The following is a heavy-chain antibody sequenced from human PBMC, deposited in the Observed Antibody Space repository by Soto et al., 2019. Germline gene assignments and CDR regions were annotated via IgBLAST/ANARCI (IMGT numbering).Heavy chain of an antibody. CDR1: GYSVSSNTAA. CDR2: TYYRSNWRH. D-gene: IGHD6-19*01. J-gene: IGHJ4*02. Sequence: LSLPSPLSGYSVSSNTAAWNWIRSSPSRGLEWLGRTYYRSNWRHDYAVSVKSRITVNPDTSKNHFSLQLNSVTPDDTAVYYCARGVAGSGFDLWGQGTLVT. CDR3: ARGVAGSGFDL. V-gene: IGHV6-1*01.